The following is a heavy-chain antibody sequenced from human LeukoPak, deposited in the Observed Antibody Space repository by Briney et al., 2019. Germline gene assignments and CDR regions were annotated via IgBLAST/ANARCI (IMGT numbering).Heavy chain of an antibody. Sequence: SETLSLTCTVSGGSISSYYWSWIRQPPGKGLEWNGYIYYSGSTNYNPSLKSRVTISVDTSKNQFSLKLSSVTAADTAVYYCARLRGYSSGWNYFDYWGQGTLVTVSS. CDR3: ARLRGYSSGWNYFDY. J-gene: IGHJ4*02. CDR1: GGSISSYY. D-gene: IGHD6-19*01. CDR2: IYYSGST. V-gene: IGHV4-59*01.